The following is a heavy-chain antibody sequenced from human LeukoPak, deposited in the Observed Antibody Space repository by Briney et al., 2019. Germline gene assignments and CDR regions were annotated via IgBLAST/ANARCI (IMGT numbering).Heavy chain of an antibody. CDR1: GFIFSSHG. V-gene: IGHV3-7*01. CDR3: ARRLGLGFGEYSNNWLDP. D-gene: IGHD3-10*01. CDR2: IKHDGSEK. J-gene: IGHJ5*02. Sequence: GGSLRLSCAASGFIFSSHGMNWVRQAPGKGLEWVANIKHDGSEKYYVDSVKGRFTISRDNAKNSLYLQMNSLRAEDTAVYYCARRLGLGFGEYSNNWLDPWGQGTLVTVSS.